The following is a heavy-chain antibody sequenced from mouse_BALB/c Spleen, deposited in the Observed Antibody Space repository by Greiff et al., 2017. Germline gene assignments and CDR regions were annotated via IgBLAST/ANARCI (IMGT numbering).Heavy chain of an antibody. Sequence: EVQLVESGGGLVQPGGSRKLSCAASGFTFSSFGMHWVRQAPEKGLEWVAYISSGSSTIYYADTVKGRFTISRDNPKNTLFLQMTSLRTEDTAMYDCASEPSLVRQRGYFDYWGQGTTLTVSS. D-gene: IGHD1-2*01. CDR1: GFTFSSFG. J-gene: IGHJ2*01. CDR2: ISSGSSTI. V-gene: IGHV5-17*02. CDR3: ASEPSLVRQRGYFDY.